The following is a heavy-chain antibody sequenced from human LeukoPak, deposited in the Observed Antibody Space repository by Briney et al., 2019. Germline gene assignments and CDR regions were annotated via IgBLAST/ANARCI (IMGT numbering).Heavy chain of an antibody. CDR2: ISYDGSNK. V-gene: IGHV3-30*03. CDR1: GFTFSSYW. Sequence: GGSLRLSCAASGFTFSSYWMSWVRQAPGKGLEWVAVISYDGSNKYFADSVKGRFTISRDNSKNTLYLQMNSLRAEDTAVYYCAFPYYDFWSGYKHWGQGTLVTVSS. J-gene: IGHJ4*02. D-gene: IGHD3-3*01. CDR3: AFPYYDFWSGYKH.